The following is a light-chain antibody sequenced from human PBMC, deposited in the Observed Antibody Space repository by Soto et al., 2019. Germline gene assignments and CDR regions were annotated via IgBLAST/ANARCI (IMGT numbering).Light chain of an antibody. J-gene: IGLJ2*01. Sequence: SYELTQPPSVSLAPGQTASITCGGNSIGSKSVHWYQQKPGQAPIVVIYDDSDRPSGIPERFAGSNSGNTATLTISRVEAGDEADYSGQVWDSSSDHVIFGGGTKVTVL. CDR3: QVWDSSSDHVI. CDR1: SIGSKS. V-gene: IGLV3-21*02. CDR2: DDS.